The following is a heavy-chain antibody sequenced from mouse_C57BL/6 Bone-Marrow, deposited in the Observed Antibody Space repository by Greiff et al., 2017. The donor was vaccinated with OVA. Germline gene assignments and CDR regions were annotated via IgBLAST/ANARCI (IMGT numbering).Heavy chain of an antibody. CDR3: TLDYDYYYAMDY. D-gene: IGHD2-4*01. V-gene: IGHV6-6*01. J-gene: IGHJ4*01. CDR2: IRNKANNHAT. CDR1: GFTFSDAW. Sequence: EVKVEESGGGLVQPGGSMKLSCAASGFTFSDAWMDWVRQSPEKGLEWVAEIRNKANNHATYYAESVKGRFTISRDDSKSSVYLQMNSLRAEDTGIYYCTLDYDYYYAMDYWGQGTSVTVSS.